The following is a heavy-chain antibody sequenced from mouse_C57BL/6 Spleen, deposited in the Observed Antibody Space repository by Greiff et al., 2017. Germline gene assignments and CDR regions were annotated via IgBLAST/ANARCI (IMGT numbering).Heavy chain of an antibody. CDR3: ARLLRSYAMDY. J-gene: IGHJ4*01. D-gene: IGHD1-1*01. CDR2: IHPNSGST. CDR1: GYTFTSYW. Sequence: QVQLQQPGAELVKPGASVKLSCTASGYTFTSYWMHWVKQRPGQGLEWIGMIHPNSGSTNYNEKFKSKATLTVDKSSSTAYMQLSGLTSEDSAVYYCARLLRSYAMDYWGQGTSVTVSS. V-gene: IGHV1-64*01.